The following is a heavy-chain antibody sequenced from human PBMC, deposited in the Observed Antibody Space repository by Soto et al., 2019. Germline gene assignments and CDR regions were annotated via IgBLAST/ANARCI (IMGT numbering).Heavy chain of an antibody. Sequence: QVQLVQSGAEVKKPGSSVKVSCKASGSTFSSYAISWVRQAPGQGLEWMGGIIPIFGTANYAHKFQGRVTITADESTSTAYMELSSLRSEDTAVYNCAIGAWAYDFRSGYPYYYYGMDVWGQGTTVTVSS. CDR1: GSTFSSYA. V-gene: IGHV1-69*01. CDR3: AIGAWAYDFRSGYPYYYYGMDV. J-gene: IGHJ6*02. D-gene: IGHD3-3*01. CDR2: IIPIFGTA.